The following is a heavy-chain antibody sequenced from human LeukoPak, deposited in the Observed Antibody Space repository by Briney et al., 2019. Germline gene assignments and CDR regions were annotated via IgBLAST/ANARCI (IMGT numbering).Heavy chain of an antibody. D-gene: IGHD6-19*01. CDR2: INPNSGGT. J-gene: IGHJ5*02. CDR3: ARNIRRSKNSGWYSRLDP. V-gene: IGHV1-2*02. Sequence: ASVKVSCKASGYTFTGYYMHWVRQAPGQGLEWMGWINPNSGGTNYAQKFQGRVTMTRDTSISTAYMELNSLRAEDTAVYYCARNIRRSKNSGWYSRLDPWGQGTLVTVSS. CDR1: GYTFTGYY.